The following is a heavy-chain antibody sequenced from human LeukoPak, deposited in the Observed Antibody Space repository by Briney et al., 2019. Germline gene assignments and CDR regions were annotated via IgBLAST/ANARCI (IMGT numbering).Heavy chain of an antibody. CDR3: AKSIQAYSEFWSGYFAY. Sequence: GGSLRLSCAASGFTFSTYAMSWVCQAPGKGLEWVSAISGSGDSSYYADSVKGRFTISRDNSKNTLHLQMNSLRAEDTAVYYCAKSIQAYSEFWSGYFAYWGQGTLVTVSS. CDR2: ISGSGDSS. V-gene: IGHV3-23*01. J-gene: IGHJ4*02. CDR1: GFTFSTYA. D-gene: IGHD3-3*01.